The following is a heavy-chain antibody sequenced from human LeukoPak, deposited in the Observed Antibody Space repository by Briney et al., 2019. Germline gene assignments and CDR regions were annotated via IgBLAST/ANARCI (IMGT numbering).Heavy chain of an antibody. CDR1: GFTFSTFA. CDR3: ARSSPHDYGDYGGAFDI. CDR2: IYYSGST. D-gene: IGHD4-17*01. Sequence: GSLRPSCAASGFTFSTFAMIWIRQPPGKGLEWIGSIYYSGSTNYNPSLKSRVAISVDTSRNKLSLKVSSVTAADTAVYYCARSSPHDYGDYGGAFDIWGQGTMVTVSS. V-gene: IGHV4-59*01. J-gene: IGHJ3*02.